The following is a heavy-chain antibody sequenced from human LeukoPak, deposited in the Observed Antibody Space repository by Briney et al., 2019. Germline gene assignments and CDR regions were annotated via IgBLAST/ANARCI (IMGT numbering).Heavy chain of an antibody. J-gene: IGHJ4*02. CDR1: GGSISSSSYY. V-gene: IGHV4-39*01. Sequence: SETLSLTCTVAGGSISSSSYYWGWIRQPPGKGLEWIGSIYYSGSTYYNPSLKSRVTISVDTSKNQFSLKLSSVTAADTAVYYCARITTTVTTTDYWGQGTLVTVSS. CDR3: ARITTTVTTTDY. D-gene: IGHD4-4*01. CDR2: IYYSGST.